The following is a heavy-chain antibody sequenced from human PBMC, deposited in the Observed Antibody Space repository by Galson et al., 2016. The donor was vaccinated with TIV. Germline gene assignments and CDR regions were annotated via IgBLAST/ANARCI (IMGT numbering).Heavy chain of an antibody. D-gene: IGHD3-16*01. Sequence: TLSLTCSVSGGSMNSGVYYWTWIRQPPGKGLEWIGSIYYSEIIYYNPSLKSRFITSVDTSKNQFSLMVSSVTAADTAVYYCARGLRGSSPDANNWFDPWGQGTLVTVSS. J-gene: IGHJ5*02. CDR1: GGSMNSGVYY. V-gene: IGHV4-30-4*08. CDR3: ARGLRGSSPDANNWFDP. CDR2: IYYSEII.